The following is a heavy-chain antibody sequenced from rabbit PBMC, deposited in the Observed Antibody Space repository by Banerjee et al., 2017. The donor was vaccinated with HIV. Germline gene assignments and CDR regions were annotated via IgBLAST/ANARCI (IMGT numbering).Heavy chain of an antibody. D-gene: IGHD8-1*01. Sequence: QEQLVEYGGDLVQPEGSLTLTCKASGLDFSSSWWICWVRQAPGKGLEWIACIYTGSSGSTAYASWAKGRFTISKISSTTVTLQMTSLTAADTATYFCARDVYVGSSNYKSYYFNLWGPGTLVTVS. CDR3: ARDVYVGSSNYKSYYFNL. CDR2: IYTGSSGST. CDR1: GLDFSSSWW. J-gene: IGHJ4*01. V-gene: IGHV1S45*01.